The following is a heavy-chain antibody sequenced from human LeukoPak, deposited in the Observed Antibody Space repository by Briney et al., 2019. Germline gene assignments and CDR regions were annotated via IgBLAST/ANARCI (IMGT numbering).Heavy chain of an antibody. V-gene: IGHV3-74*01. CDR3: AKGRFGELLFDY. Sequence: PGGSLRLSCAASGFTFSTNWLYWVRQAPGKGLEWVSRINSNGRSMGYADSVKGRFTISRDNAYNTLYLQMNSLRAEDTALYYCAKGRFGELLFDYWGQGTLVTVSS. CDR1: GFTFSTNW. D-gene: IGHD3-10*01. J-gene: IGHJ4*02. CDR2: INSNGRSM.